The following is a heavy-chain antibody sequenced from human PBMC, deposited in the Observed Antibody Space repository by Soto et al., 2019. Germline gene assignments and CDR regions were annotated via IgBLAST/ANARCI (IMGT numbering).Heavy chain of an antibody. CDR2: ISGSGTIT. CDR3: AEWARYCSGADCRA. V-gene: IGHV3-23*01. Sequence: EVQLLESGGGLVQPGGSLRLSCAASGFPFSSRAMSWVRQAPGKGLEWVSAISGSGTITYYADSVKGRFTISRDTSKNTLYQQMNRLRAYDTAVYYCAEWARYCSGADCRAWGQGTLVTVSS. CDR1: GFPFSSRA. D-gene: IGHD2-15*01. J-gene: IGHJ5*02.